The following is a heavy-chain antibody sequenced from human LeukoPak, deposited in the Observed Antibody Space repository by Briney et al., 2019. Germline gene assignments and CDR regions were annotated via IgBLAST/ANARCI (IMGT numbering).Heavy chain of an antibody. CDR1: GFTVSSNY. J-gene: IGHJ4*01. CDR3: VREGFYFFGF. Sequence: GGSLRLSCAASGFTVSSNYMSWVRQVPGKGLEWVANIKQDGSETTYADSVRGRFTIFRDNAKDSVYLQMNSLRAEDSATYYCVREGFYFFGFWGQGTLVTVSS. V-gene: IGHV3-7*01. CDR2: IKQDGSET.